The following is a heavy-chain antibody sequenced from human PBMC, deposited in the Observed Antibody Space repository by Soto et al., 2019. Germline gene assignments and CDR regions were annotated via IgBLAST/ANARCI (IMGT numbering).Heavy chain of an antibody. J-gene: IGHJ5*02. CDR3: ARLFFPWGWFDP. CDR1: GIVFSDY. D-gene: IGHD3-16*01. V-gene: IGHV3-11*01. CDR2: ISGSGRTI. Sequence: QVQLVESGGGLVKRGGSLRLSCAASGIVFSDYMSWVRQAPGKGLEWLSYISGSGRTIYSADSVKGRFTISRDNATNSQYLQMTNVRTEDTAVYYCARLFFPWGWFDPWGQGKLVTVSS.